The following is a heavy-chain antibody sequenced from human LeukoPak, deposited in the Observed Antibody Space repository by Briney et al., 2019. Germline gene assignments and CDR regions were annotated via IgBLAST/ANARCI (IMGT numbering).Heavy chain of an antibody. V-gene: IGHV1-2*02. Sequence: APVKVSCKASGYTFTGYYMHWVRQAPGQGLEWMGWINPNSGGTNYAQKFQGRVTMTRDTSISTAYMELSRLRSDDTAVYYCARGGITGTLDAFDIWGQGTMVTVSS. CDR1: GYTFTGYY. J-gene: IGHJ3*02. CDR3: ARGGITGTLDAFDI. D-gene: IGHD1-20*01. CDR2: INPNSGGT.